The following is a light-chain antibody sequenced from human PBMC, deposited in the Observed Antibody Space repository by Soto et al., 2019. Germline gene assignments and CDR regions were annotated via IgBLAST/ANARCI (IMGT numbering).Light chain of an antibody. J-gene: IGKJ2*01. CDR1: KDISSR. CDR3: QQGNSIPRS. CDR2: GAS. V-gene: IGKV1-12*01. Sequence: DIQMTQSPSSVSASVGDRVTITCRASKDISSRLAWYQQRPGRAPKLLIYGASSLQSGVTSRYSGSGSRTEFTLTISCLQAEAFAYCYCQQGNSIPRSFGQGTKLEIK.